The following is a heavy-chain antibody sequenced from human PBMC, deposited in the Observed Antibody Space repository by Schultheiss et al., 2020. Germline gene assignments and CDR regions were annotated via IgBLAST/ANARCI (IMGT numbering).Heavy chain of an antibody. D-gene: IGHD3-10*01. Sequence: SETLSLTCSVSGDSMSNYYWDWIRQPPGKGLEWIGYIDSSGSTNYNPSLRGRVTMSVDTSKNQFSLNLTSVTATDTAVYYCARHIEYMVRGVITRRYYYMDVWGKGTTVTVSS. CDR3: ARHIEYMVRGVITRRYYYMDV. CDR1: GDSMSNYY. J-gene: IGHJ6*03. CDR2: IDSSGST. V-gene: IGHV4-59*08.